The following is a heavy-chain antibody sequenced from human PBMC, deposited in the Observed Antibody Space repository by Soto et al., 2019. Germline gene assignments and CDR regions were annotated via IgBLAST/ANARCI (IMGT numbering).Heavy chain of an antibody. J-gene: IGHJ6*02. CDR3: ARDPLQLRKYGSDYYYGMAV. D-gene: IGHD3-10*01. CDR2: IYESGRT. V-gene: IGHV4-39*07. Sequence: SETLSLTCTVSGGSISGSSYYWGWIRQPPGKGLEWIGNIYESGRTYYNPSLKSRVTISVDTSKNQFSLKLSSVTAADTAVYYCARDPLQLRKYGSDYYYGMAVWGQGTTVTVSS. CDR1: GGSISGSSYY.